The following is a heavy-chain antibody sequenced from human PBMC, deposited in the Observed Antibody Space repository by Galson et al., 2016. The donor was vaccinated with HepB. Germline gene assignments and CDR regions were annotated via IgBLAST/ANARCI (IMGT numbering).Heavy chain of an antibody. V-gene: IGHV3-23*01. J-gene: IGHJ4*02. CDR3: TKHRFSYGSRSFDY. CDR1: GFTVSSNY. Sequence: SLRLSCAASGFTVSSNYMSWVRQAPGKGLEWVSVISGSGGATYYADSVKGRFTISRDNSKNTLYLQMNSLRAEDTAIYYCTKHRFSYGSRSFDYWGQGTLITVSS. CDR2: ISGSGGAT. D-gene: IGHD3-16*01.